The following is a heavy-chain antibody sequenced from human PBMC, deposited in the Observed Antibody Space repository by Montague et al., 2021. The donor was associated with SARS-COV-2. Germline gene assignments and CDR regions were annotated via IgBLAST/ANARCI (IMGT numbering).Heavy chain of an antibody. CDR3: ARDNGYCSGTSCNPGEYYYMDV. Sequence: SLRLSCAASGFAFSSHAMHWVRQAPGKGLEWVAVISYDGSNKYYADSVKGRFTISRDNSKNTLYLQMNSLRAEDTAVYYCARDNGYCSGTSCNPGEYYYMDVWGKGTTVTVPS. J-gene: IGHJ6*03. CDR2: ISYDGSNK. V-gene: IGHV3-30*04. D-gene: IGHD2-2*01. CDR1: GFAFSSHA.